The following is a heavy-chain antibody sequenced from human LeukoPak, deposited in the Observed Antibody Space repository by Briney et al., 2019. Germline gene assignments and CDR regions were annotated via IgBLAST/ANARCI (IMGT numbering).Heavy chain of an antibody. Sequence: GGSLRLSCAASGFTFSSYSMNWVRQAPGKGLEWVSSISSSSSYIYYADSVKGRFTISRDNAKNSLYLQMNSLRAEDTAVYYCASWHTYYYGSGSAGFDPWGQGTLVTVSS. J-gene: IGHJ5*02. CDR1: GFTFSSYS. CDR2: ISSSSSYI. V-gene: IGHV3-21*01. CDR3: ASWHTYYYGSGSAGFDP. D-gene: IGHD3-10*01.